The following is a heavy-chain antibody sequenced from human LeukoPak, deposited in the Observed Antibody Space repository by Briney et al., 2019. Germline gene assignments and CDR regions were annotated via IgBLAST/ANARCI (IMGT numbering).Heavy chain of an antibody. CDR2: IYHSGST. CDR1: GGSISSGGYY. Sequence: PSETLSLTCTVSGGSISSGGYYWSWIRQPPGKGLEWIGYIYHSGSTYYNPSLKSRVTISVDRSKNQFSLKLSSVTAADTAVYYCARTLYGTFDYWGQGTLVTVSS. V-gene: IGHV4-30-2*01. CDR3: ARTLYGTFDY. J-gene: IGHJ4*02. D-gene: IGHD1-1*01.